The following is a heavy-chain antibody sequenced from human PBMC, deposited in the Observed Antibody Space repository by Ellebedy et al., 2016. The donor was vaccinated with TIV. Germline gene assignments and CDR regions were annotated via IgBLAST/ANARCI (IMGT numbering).Heavy chain of an antibody. J-gene: IGHJ4*02. Sequence: GESLKISCAASGFTFSDHAMSWVRQTPGKGLEWVSGISAGGDRTHYVDSVKGRFTISRVNSEKILHLQMNSLRAEDTAIYYCVKLDSSGFYYGRLDYWGQGTLVSVSS. CDR1: GFTFSDHA. V-gene: IGHV3-23*01. CDR2: ISAGGDRT. D-gene: IGHD3-22*01. CDR3: VKLDSSGFYYGRLDY.